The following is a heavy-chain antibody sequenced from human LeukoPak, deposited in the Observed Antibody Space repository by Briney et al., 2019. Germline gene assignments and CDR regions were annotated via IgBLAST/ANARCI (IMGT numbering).Heavy chain of an antibody. J-gene: IGHJ3*02. CDR3: ASYNWNWSRAFDI. CDR1: GGSIGSYY. V-gene: IGHV4-59*01. D-gene: IGHD1-7*01. Sequence: SETLSLTCTVSGGSIGSYYWSWIRQPPGKGLEWIGYIYYSGSTNYNPSLKSRVTISVDTSKNQFSLKLSSVTAADTAVYYCASYNWNWSRAFDIWGQGTMVTVSS. CDR2: IYYSGST.